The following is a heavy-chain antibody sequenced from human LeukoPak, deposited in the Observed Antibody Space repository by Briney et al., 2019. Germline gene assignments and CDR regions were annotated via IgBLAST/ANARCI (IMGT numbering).Heavy chain of an antibody. V-gene: IGHV1-69*04. CDR2: IIPILGIA. Sequence: SVKVSCKASGGTFSSYAISWVRQAPGQGLEWMGRIIPILGIANYAQKFQGRVTITADKSTSTAYMELSSLRSEDTAVYYCARDSLTDVEIGKGYWGQGTLVTVSS. J-gene: IGHJ4*02. CDR3: ARDSLTDVEIGKGY. D-gene: IGHD5-24*01. CDR1: GGTFSSYA.